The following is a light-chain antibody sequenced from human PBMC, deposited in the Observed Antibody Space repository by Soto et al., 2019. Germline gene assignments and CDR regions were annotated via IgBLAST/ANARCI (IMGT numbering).Light chain of an antibody. V-gene: IGKV3D-15*01. CDR2: DIS. J-gene: IGKJ5*01. Sequence: EIVLTQSPATLSLSPGERATLSCRASQSVSSYLAWYQQKPGQPPRLLIYDISTRATGIPTRFSGSGSGTEFTLTISSLQSEDFATYYCQQYYSYPLTFGQGTRLEIK. CDR3: QQYYSYPLT. CDR1: QSVSSY.